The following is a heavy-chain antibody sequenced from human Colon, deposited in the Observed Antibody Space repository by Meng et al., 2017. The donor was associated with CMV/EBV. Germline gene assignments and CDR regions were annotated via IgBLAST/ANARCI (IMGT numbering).Heavy chain of an antibody. D-gene: IGHD3-3*01. CDR1: GFTFSSYW. Sequence: GESLKISCAASGFTFSSYWMHWVRQAPGKGLVWVSRINSDGSSTSYADSVKGRFTISRNDAKNSLYLQMTSLRAEDTAIYYCARSEFWSGSYYFDYWGQGTLVTVSS. J-gene: IGHJ4*02. CDR3: ARSEFWSGSYYFDY. CDR2: INSDGSST. V-gene: IGHV3-74*01.